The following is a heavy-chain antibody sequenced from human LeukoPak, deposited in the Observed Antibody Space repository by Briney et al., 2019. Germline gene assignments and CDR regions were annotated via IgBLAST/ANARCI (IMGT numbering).Heavy chain of an antibody. CDR2: IIPIFGTA. Sequence: ASVKVSCKASGGTFSSYAISWVRQAPGQGLEWMGGIIPIFGTANYAQKFQGRVTITADESTSTAYMELSGLRSEDTAVYYCARGSRRTTVTTDAFDIWGQGTMVTVSS. V-gene: IGHV1-69*13. CDR1: GGTFSSYA. J-gene: IGHJ3*02. CDR3: ARGSRRTTVTTDAFDI. D-gene: IGHD4-17*01.